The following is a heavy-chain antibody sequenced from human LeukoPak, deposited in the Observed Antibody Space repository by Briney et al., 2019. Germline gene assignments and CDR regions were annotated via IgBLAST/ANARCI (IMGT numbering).Heavy chain of an antibody. Sequence: GGSLRLSCAASGFTFTSYAMSWVRQAPGKGLEWVSAISGSGGSTYYADSVKGRFTISRDNSKNTLYLQMNSLRAEDTAVYYCAKGGYCSGGSCYPYYYYMDVWGKGATVTVSS. V-gene: IGHV3-23*01. CDR1: GFTFTSYA. CDR2: ISGSGGST. J-gene: IGHJ6*03. CDR3: AKGGYCSGGSCYPYYYYMDV. D-gene: IGHD2-15*01.